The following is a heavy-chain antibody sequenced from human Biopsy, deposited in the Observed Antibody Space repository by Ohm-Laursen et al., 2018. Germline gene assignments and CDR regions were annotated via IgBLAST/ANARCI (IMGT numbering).Heavy chain of an antibody. CDR1: GGSIGSFF. CDR2: IYYSGST. D-gene: IGHD1-26*01. J-gene: IGHJ4*02. Sequence: SETLSLTCTVSGGSIGSFFWSWIRQPPGKGLEWIGYIYYSGSTNYNPSLRSRVTISVDRSKNQFSLELSSVTAADTAVYYCARVEAGAPSIDYFDYWGQGALVTVSS. CDR3: ARVEAGAPSIDYFDY. V-gene: IGHV4-59*01.